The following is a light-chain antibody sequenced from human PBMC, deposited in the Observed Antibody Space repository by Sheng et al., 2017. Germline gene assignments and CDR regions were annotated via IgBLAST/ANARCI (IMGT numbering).Light chain of an antibody. CDR2: KDT. CDR3: YSVAGNNLGV. Sequence: SNELTQPSSVSVSPGQTARITCSGDVLAKRYLRWFQQKPGQAPILVIYKDTERPSGVPXRFSGSSSGTTVTLTITGAQVEDEADYYCYSVAGNNLGVFGGGTKLTVL. V-gene: IGLV3-27*01. CDR1: VLAKRY. J-gene: IGLJ3*02.